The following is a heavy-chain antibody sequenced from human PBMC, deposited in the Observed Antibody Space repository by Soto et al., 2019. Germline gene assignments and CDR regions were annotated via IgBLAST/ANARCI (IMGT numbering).Heavy chain of an antibody. V-gene: IGHV4-30-2*01. CDR2: IYHSGST. CDR1: GDSISRGGYS. D-gene: IGHD3-10*01. Sequence: SEILSATCPLSGDSISRGGYSWNWIRQPPGKGLEWIGYIYHSGSTYYNPSLKSRVTISVDRSKNQFSLKLSSVTAADTAVYYCARAHGSGWGAFDIWGQGTMVT. J-gene: IGHJ3*02. CDR3: ARAHGSGWGAFDI.